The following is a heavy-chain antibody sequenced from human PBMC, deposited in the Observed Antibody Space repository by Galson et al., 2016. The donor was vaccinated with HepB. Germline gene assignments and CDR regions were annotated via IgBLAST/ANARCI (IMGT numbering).Heavy chain of an antibody. CDR2: IYHTGAS. CDR3: ARAAVIPGARMVFDP. J-gene: IGHJ5*02. D-gene: IGHD2-2*01. Sequence: SETLSLTCAVSGASISDSNWWTWVRQVPGKGLEWIGEIYHTGASNNNPFLTSRFTLSVDTSRNQFSLNITSVTAADTAVYYCARAAVIPGARMVFDPWGQGTLVTVSS. CDR1: GASISDSNW. V-gene: IGHV4-4*02.